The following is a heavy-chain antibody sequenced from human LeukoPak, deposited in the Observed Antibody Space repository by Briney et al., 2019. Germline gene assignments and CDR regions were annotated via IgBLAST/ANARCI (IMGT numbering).Heavy chain of an antibody. CDR2: ISYDGSNK. CDR3: AREDTYYDFWSGYSSYYFDY. J-gene: IGHJ4*02. Sequence: GGSLRLSCAASGFTFSSYAMHWVRQAPGKGLEWVAVISYDGSNKYYADSVKGRFTISRDNSKNTLYLQMNSLRAEDTAVYYCAREDTYYDFWSGYSSYYFDYWGQGTLATVSS. CDR1: GFTFSSYA. D-gene: IGHD3-3*01. V-gene: IGHV3-30-3*01.